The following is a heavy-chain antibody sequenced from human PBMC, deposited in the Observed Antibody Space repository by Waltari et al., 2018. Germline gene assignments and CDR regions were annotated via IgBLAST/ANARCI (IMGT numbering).Heavy chain of an antibody. V-gene: IGHV3-33*01. Sequence: QVQLVESGGGVVQPGRSLRLSCAASGLPFSSYGMHWVRQAPGKGLEWVAVIGYDGSNKYYADSVKGRFTISRDNSKNTLYLQMNSLRAEDTAVYYCARGSLGNDYWGQGTLVIVSS. D-gene: IGHD3-16*01. CDR1: GLPFSSYG. CDR2: IGYDGSNK. J-gene: IGHJ4*02. CDR3: ARGSLGNDY.